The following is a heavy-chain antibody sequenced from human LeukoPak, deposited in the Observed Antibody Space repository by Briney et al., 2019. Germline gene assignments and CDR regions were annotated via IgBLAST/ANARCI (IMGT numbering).Heavy chain of an antibody. V-gene: IGHV3-20*04. CDR2: INWNGGST. CDR1: GFTFDDYG. D-gene: IGHD2-8*01. Sequence: PWGSLRLSCAASGFTFDDYGMSWVRQAPGKGLEWVSGINWNGGSTGYADSVKGRFTISRDNAKNSLYLQMNSLRAEDTALYYCARTSQEPDIVLMVYANFPIGYWYFDLWGRGTLVTVSS. J-gene: IGHJ2*01. CDR3: ARTSQEPDIVLMVYANFPIGYWYFDL.